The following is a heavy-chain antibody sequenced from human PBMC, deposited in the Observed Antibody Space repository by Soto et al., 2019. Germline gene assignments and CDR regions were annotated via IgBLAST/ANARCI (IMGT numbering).Heavy chain of an antibody. V-gene: IGHV4-59*01. CDR1: GGSISSYY. D-gene: IGHD1-26*01. J-gene: IGHJ6*02. CDR2: IYYSGST. CDR3: ARLVGATPGLDYYYGMDV. Sequence: SETLSLTCTVSGGSISSYYWRWIRQPPGKGLEWIGYIYYSGSTNYNPSLKSRVTISVDTSKNQFSLKLSSVTAADTAVYYCARLVGATPGLDYYYGMDVWGQGTTVTISS.